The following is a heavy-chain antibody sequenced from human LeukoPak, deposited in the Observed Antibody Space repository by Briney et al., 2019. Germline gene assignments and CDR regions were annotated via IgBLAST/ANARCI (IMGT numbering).Heavy chain of an antibody. CDR1: GGSISGYY. V-gene: IGHV4-59*01. Sequence: PSETLSLTCTVSGGSISGYYWSWIRQPPGKGLEWIGYIYYSGSTNYNPSLKSRVTISVDTSKNQFSLKLSSVTAADTAVYYCARERGRSYGSVPYYYYMDVWGKGTTVTVSS. CDR2: IYYSGST. J-gene: IGHJ6*03. D-gene: IGHD5-18*01. CDR3: ARERGRSYGSVPYYYYMDV.